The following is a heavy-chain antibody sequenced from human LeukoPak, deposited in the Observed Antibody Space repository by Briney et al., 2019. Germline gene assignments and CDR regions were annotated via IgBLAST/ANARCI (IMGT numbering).Heavy chain of an antibody. V-gene: IGHV3-74*01. J-gene: IGHJ4*02. CDR1: GFTLSGYW. CDR3: ARVLLEREAR. Sequence: PGGSLRLSCAASGFTLSGYWMHSVRQAPGKGLEWVSRINSDESSTGYADSVKGRFTISRDNAKNTLYLQMNSLRAEDSAVYYCARVLLEREARWGQGTLVTVSS. CDR2: INSDESST. D-gene: IGHD1-1*01.